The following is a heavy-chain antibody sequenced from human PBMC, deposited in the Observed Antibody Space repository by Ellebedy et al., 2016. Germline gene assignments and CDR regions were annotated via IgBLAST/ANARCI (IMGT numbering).Heavy chain of an antibody. CDR1: GFTVSSNY. J-gene: IGHJ2*01. CDR2: IYSGGST. V-gene: IGHV3-53*01. CDR3: ARGPETTWYFDL. D-gene: IGHD1/OR15-1a*01. Sequence: GESLKISCAASGFTVSSNYMSWVRQAPGKGLEWVSVIYSGGSTYYADSVKGRFTISRDNSKKTLYLQMNSLRAEDTAVYYCARGPETTWYFDLWGRGTLVTVSS.